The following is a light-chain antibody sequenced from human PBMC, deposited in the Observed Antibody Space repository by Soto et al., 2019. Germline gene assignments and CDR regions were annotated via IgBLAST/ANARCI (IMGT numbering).Light chain of an antibody. J-gene: IGLJ2*01. Sequence: SYELTQPPSVSVAPGQKARITCGGSDIASKSVHWYQQKPGQAPVLVVYDDSDRPSGIPDRFSGSNSGNTATLTISRVEAGDEADYYCQVWDISSDHVIFGGGTQLTVL. CDR2: DDS. CDR3: QVWDISSDHVI. V-gene: IGLV3-21*02. CDR1: DIASKS.